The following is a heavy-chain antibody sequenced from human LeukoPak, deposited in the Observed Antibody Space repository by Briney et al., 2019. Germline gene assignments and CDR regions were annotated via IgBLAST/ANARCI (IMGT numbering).Heavy chain of an antibody. CDR2: IYYSGST. CDR3: ARHLGKDYFDY. V-gene: IGHV4-39*01. Sequence: SETLSLTCTVSGGSISSSSYYWGWIRQPPGKGLEWIGSIYYSGSTYYNPSLKSRVTISVDTSKNQFSLKLSSVTAADTAVYYCARHLGKDYFDYWGQGTLVTVSS. D-gene: IGHD4-23*01. J-gene: IGHJ4*02. CDR1: GGSISSSSYY.